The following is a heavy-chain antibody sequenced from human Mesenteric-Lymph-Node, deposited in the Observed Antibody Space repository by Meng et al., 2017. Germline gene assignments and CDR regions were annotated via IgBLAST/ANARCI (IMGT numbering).Heavy chain of an antibody. CDR1: GFTLSSYW. Sequence: GESLKISCAASGFTLSSYWMHWVRQAPGEGLVWVSRINSDGSITNYADPVKGRFTISRDNAKNTLYLQMNSLRAEDTALYYCAKDTGSGGGDAFDIWGQGTMVTVSS. CDR2: INSDGSIT. D-gene: IGHD2-15*01. CDR3: AKDTGSGGGDAFDI. V-gene: IGHV3-74*01. J-gene: IGHJ3*02.